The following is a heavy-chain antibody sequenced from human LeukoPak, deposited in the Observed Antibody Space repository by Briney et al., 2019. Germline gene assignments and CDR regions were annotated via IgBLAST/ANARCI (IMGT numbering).Heavy chain of an antibody. CDR3: ARGRYTFDY. CDR2: IYYSGST. V-gene: IGHV4-59*01. CDR1: GGSISSYY. J-gene: IGHJ4*02. Sequence: SETLSLTCTVSGGSISSYYWTWIRQPPGKGLEYIGYIYYSGSTNHNPSLKSRVTISVDTSKNQFSLKLSSVTAADTAVYYCARGRYTFDYWGQGTLVTVSS. D-gene: IGHD1-1*01.